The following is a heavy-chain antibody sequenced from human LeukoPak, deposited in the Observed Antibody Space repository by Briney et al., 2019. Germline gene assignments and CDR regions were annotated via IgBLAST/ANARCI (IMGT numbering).Heavy chain of an antibody. J-gene: IGHJ1*01. V-gene: IGHV4-34*08. CDR1: GGTFSGYD. CDR3: ARTYYYGSGSYRPPRGYFQH. Sequence: SETLSLTCAVYGGTFSGYDWSWIRQPPGKGLEWMGEINHDGSTKYNPSLMSRLTISVATSKNQFSLKLSSVTAADTAVYYCARTYYYGSGSYRPPRGYFQHWGQGTLVTVSS. D-gene: IGHD3-10*01. CDR2: INHDGST.